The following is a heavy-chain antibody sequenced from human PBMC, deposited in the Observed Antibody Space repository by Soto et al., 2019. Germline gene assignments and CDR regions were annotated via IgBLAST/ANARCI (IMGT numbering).Heavy chain of an antibody. D-gene: IGHD3-22*01. Sequence: PGESLKISCKVSGYSFNNNWIGWLRQMPGKGLEWMGIIHPGDSDSRYSPSFQGQVTMSVDKSINTAYLQWSSLKASDTAMYYCPRRDRSGFPEYWGHGTLVTVSS. V-gene: IGHV5-51*01. CDR3: PRRDRSGFPEY. J-gene: IGHJ4*01. CDR2: IHPGDSDS. CDR1: GYSFNNNW.